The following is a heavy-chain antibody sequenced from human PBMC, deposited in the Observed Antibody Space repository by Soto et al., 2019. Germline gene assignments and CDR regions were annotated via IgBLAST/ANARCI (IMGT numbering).Heavy chain of an antibody. CDR1: GFSFSSHS. J-gene: IGHJ5*02. D-gene: IGHD6-19*01. CDR2: ISSRSSLI. Sequence: EVQLVESGGGLVQPGCSLRLSCAASGFSFSSHSFNWVRQAPGQGLEWVAYISSRSSLILYADSVRGRFVISRDNALKSLYQQMNSPRDEDTAIYYCARERGEYDSGWYIDRWGQGTPVTVSS. V-gene: IGHV3-48*02. CDR3: ARERGEYDSGWYIDR.